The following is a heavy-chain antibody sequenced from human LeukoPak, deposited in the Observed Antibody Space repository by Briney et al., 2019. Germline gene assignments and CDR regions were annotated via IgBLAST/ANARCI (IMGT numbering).Heavy chain of an antibody. CDR3: ARDRSGWYTEADY. CDR1: GFTFSSYE. D-gene: IGHD6-19*01. Sequence: TGGSLRLSCAASGFTFSSYEMNWVRQAPGKGLEWVSYISSSGSTIYYADSVKGRFTISRDNAKNSLYLQMNSLRAEDTAVYYCARDRSGWYTEADYWGQGTLVTVSS. CDR2: ISSSGSTI. J-gene: IGHJ4*02. V-gene: IGHV3-48*03.